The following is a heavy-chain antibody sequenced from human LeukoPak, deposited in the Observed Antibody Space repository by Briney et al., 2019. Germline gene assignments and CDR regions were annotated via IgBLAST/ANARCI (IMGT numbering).Heavy chain of an antibody. V-gene: IGHV3-23*01. CDR3: ANSRYTDNWFDP. J-gene: IGHJ5*02. CDR1: GFTFSSYA. Sequence: GGSLRLSCAASGFTFSSYAMSWVRQAPGKGLEWVSAVSGSGGSTYYADSVKGRFTISRDNSKNTLYLQMNSLRAEDTAVYYCANSRYTDNWFDPWGQGTLVTVSS. D-gene: IGHD1-14*01. CDR2: VSGSGGST.